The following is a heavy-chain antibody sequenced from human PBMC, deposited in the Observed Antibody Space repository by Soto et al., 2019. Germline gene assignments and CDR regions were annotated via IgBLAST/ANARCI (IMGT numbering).Heavy chain of an antibody. CDR3: ATTVTTYYYYGMDV. CDR2: IWYDGSNK. CDR1: GFTFSSYG. J-gene: IGHJ6*02. Sequence: QVQLVESGGGVVQPGRSLRLSCAASGFTFSSYGMHWVRQAPGKGLEWAAVIWYDGSNKYYADSVKGRFTISRDNSKNTLYLQMNSLRAEDTAVYYCATTVTTYYYYGMDVWGQGTTVTVSS. D-gene: IGHD4-17*01. V-gene: IGHV3-33*01.